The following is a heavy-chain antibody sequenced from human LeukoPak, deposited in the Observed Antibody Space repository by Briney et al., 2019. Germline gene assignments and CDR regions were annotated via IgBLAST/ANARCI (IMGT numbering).Heavy chain of an antibody. J-gene: IGHJ4*02. CDR2: ISYDGSNK. CDR3: AKGRSGGSHYVFDY. CDR1: GFTFSSYA. V-gene: IGHV3-30-3*01. Sequence: PGGSLRLSCAASGFTFSSYAMHWVRQAPGKGLEWVAVISYDGSNKYYADSVKGRFTISRNNSKNTLYLQMNSLRAEDTAVYYCAKGRSGGSHYVFDYWGQGTLVTVSS. D-gene: IGHD1-26*01.